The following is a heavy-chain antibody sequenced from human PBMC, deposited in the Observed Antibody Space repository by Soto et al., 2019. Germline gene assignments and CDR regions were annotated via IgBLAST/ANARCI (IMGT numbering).Heavy chain of an antibody. Sequence: SETLSLTCTVSGGSISSGGYYWSWIRQHPGKGLEWIGYIYYSGSTYYNPSLKSRVTISVDTSKNQFSLKLSSVTAADTAVYYCAGDQYVSYDFCSGKTLGYYYYGMDVWGQGTTVTVSS. CDR2: IYYSGST. J-gene: IGHJ6*02. D-gene: IGHD3-3*01. CDR1: GGSISSGGYY. V-gene: IGHV4-31*03. CDR3: AGDQYVSYDFCSGKTLGYYYYGMDV.